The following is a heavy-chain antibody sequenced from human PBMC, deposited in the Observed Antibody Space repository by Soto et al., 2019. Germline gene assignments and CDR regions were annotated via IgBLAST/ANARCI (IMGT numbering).Heavy chain of an antibody. D-gene: IGHD3-3*01. CDR2: IYWNGDS. V-gene: IGHV2-5*01. CDR1: GFSLTSTGVG. J-gene: IGHJ4*02. Sequence: SGPTLVNPTETLTLTCTFSGFSLTSTGVGVGWIRQPPGEALQWLALIYWNGDSRYSPSLVNRLTITKDTSKNQVVLTMTNMDPTDTATYYCGHRSLGYDFWGVDYWDEGTLVTVSS. CDR3: GHRSLGYDFWGVDY.